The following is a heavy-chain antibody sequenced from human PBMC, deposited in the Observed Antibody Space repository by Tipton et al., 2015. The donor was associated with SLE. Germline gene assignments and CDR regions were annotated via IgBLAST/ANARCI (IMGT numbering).Heavy chain of an antibody. CDR3: AATPGIAVAGYYYYGIDV. CDR1: GYTFISYG. J-gene: IGHJ6*02. Sequence: QLVQSGVEVKKPGASVKVSCKASGYTFISYGISWVRQAPGQGLDWMGRSIPIFGTANYAQKFQGRVTITADESTSTAYMELSSLRSEDTAVYYCAATPGIAVAGYYYYGIDVWGQGTLVTVSS. CDR2: SIPIFGTA. V-gene: IGHV1-69*18. D-gene: IGHD6-13*01.